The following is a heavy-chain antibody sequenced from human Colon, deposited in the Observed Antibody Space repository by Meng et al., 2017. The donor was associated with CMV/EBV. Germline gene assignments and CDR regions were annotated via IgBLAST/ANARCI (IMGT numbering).Heavy chain of an antibody. J-gene: IGHJ4*02. CDR1: GGPIISHSYY. Sequence: SETLSLTCSVSGGPIISHSYYWGWIRQSPGKGLEWIGSINYSGTTYYSPSLKRRVALSVDTSRNQFSLNLNSVPAADTATYFCARTFGEPVDGYFDYWGQGTLVTVSS. CDR2: INYSGTT. V-gene: IGHV4-39*07. D-gene: IGHD1-14*01. CDR3: ARTFGEPVDGYFDY.